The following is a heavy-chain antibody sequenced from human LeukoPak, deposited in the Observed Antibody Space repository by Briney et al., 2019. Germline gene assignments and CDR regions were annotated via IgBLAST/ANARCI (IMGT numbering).Heavy chain of an antibody. CDR1: GFTFSSYG. J-gene: IGHJ4*02. CDR3: ARDKGDYDSSTFDY. Sequence: PGGSLRLSCAASGFTFSSYGMSWVRQAPGEGLEWVSAISGSGGSTYYADSVKGRFTISRDNSKNTLYLQMNSLRAEDTAVYYCARDKGDYDSSTFDYWGQGTLVTVSS. V-gene: IGHV3-23*01. CDR2: ISGSGGST. D-gene: IGHD5-12*01.